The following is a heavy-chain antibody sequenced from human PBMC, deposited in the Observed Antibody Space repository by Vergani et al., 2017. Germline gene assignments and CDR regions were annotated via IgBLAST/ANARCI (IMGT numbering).Heavy chain of an antibody. D-gene: IGHD5-24*01. CDR3: AKDTRVEMATIIGY. J-gene: IGHJ4*02. CDR2: ISYDGSNK. Sequence: VQLVESGGGVVQPGRSLRLSCAASGFTFSSYGMHWVRQAPGKGLEWVAVISYDGSNKYYADSVKGRFTISRDNSKNTLYLQMNSLRAEDTAVYYCAKDTRVEMATIIGYWGQGTLVTVSS. CDR1: GFTFSSYG. V-gene: IGHV3-30*18.